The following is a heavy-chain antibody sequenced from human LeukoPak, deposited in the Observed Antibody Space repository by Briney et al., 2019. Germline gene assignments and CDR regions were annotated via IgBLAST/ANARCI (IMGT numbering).Heavy chain of an antibody. Sequence: TGGSLRLSCAASGFTFSSYGMHWVRQAPGKGLEWVAFIRNDGTNKYYAESVKGRFTISRDNSKNTLYLQMNSLRAEDTAVYYCARAIKAVAGTFHRDYYFDYWGQGTLVTVSS. D-gene: IGHD6-19*01. V-gene: IGHV3-30*02. J-gene: IGHJ4*02. CDR1: GFTFSSYG. CDR2: IRNDGTNK. CDR3: ARAIKAVAGTFHRDYYFDY.